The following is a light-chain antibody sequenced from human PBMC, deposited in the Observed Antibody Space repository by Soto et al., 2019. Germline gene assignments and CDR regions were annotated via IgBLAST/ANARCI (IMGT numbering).Light chain of an antibody. Sequence: DIVMTQSPDSLALSLGERATINCKSSRSLLSSSNIKNFLAWYQQKPGLPPRLLIYWASTRESGVPDRFSGSGSGTSFTLTISSLQAEDVAVYYCQQYYSSPFSFGPGTKVNIK. J-gene: IGKJ3*01. V-gene: IGKV4-1*01. CDR3: QQYYSSPFS. CDR1: RSLLSSSNIKNF. CDR2: WAS.